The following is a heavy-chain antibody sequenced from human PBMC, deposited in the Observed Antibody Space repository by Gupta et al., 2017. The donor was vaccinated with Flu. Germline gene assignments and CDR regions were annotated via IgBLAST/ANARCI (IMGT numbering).Heavy chain of an antibody. J-gene: IGHJ6*02. CDR2: IYSGGST. Sequence: EVQLVETGGGLIQPGGSLRLSCAASGISVSSIYMSWVRQAPGKGLEWVSVIYSGGSTYYADSVRGRFTISRDNAKNTLYFHMKSLKVEDTAVYYWAGDPGLENGADVWGQGITVTVSS. CDR1: GISVSSIY. V-gene: IGHV3-53*02. CDR3: AGDPGLENGADV.